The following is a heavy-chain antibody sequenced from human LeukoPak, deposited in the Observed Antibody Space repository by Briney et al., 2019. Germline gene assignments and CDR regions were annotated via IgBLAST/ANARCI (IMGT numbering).Heavy chain of an antibody. CDR1: GGSISSYY. CDR3: ARDPPSGDGFDI. J-gene: IGHJ3*02. Sequence: PSETLSLTCTVSGGSISSYYWSWIRQPAGKGLEWIGRFYTSVNTNYNPSLKSRVTMSVDTSKNQFFLTLSSVTAADTAVYYCARDPPSGDGFDIWGQGTMVTVSS. V-gene: IGHV4-4*07. CDR2: FYTSVNT. D-gene: IGHD3-10*01.